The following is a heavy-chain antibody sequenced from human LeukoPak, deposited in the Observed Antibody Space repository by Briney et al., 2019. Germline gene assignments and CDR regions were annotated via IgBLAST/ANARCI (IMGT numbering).Heavy chain of an antibody. V-gene: IGHV3-23*01. Sequence: GGCLRLSSAASVFTLSSYTMSWGRDAPGKGLEWVSTVSGSGDTTYYADSVKGRFTISRDSSKNTLYLQMSSLRAEDTAVYYCAKDDRLSSGYGSSDYWGQGTLVTVSS. CDR1: VFTLSSYT. D-gene: IGHD3-10*01. CDR3: AKDDRLSSGYGSSDY. J-gene: IGHJ4*02. CDR2: VSGSGDTT.